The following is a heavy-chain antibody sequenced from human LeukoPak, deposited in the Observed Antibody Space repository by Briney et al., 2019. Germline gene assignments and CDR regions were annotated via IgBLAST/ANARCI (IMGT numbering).Heavy chain of an antibody. D-gene: IGHD1-26*01. CDR3: ASYWELVDAFDI. CDR2: IYHSGST. J-gene: IGHJ3*02. V-gene: IGHV4-59*01. CDR1: GGSISSYY. Sequence: SETLSLTCTVSGGSISSYYWSWIRQPPGKGLEWIGYIYHSGSTNYNPSLKSRVTISVDTSKNQFSLKLSSVTAADTAVYYCASYWELVDAFDIWGQGTMVTVSS.